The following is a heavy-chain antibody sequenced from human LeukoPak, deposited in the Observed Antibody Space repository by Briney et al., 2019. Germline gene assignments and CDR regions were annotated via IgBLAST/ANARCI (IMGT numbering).Heavy chain of an antibody. Sequence: GGSLRLSCVVSGFTFNRCWMSWVRQAPGKGLEWVAHINPDGRDTYYVDSVKGRFTISRDNAQNSMYLQMNSLRVEDTAVYYCTSWGDTTAEYFQRWGQGTLVTVSS. CDR1: GFTFNRCW. J-gene: IGHJ1*01. D-gene: IGHD2-21*02. CDR2: INPDGRDT. V-gene: IGHV3-7*01. CDR3: TSWGDTTAEYFQR.